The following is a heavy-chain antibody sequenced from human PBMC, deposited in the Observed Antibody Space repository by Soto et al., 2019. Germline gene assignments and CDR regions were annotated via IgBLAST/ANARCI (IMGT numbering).Heavy chain of an antibody. CDR1: GESIIRGSL. D-gene: IGHD3-9*01. CDR2: IYHIVNT. CDR3: ARYFRTGRSINESYIF. V-gene: IGHV4-4*02. Sequence: TLSLACAVYGESIIRGSLWSCVCQSPGKGLQWIGEIYHIVNTRNNPSLKSLVTMSVDKSNKQFSLNLMSVTAADTATYYCARYFRTGRSINESYIFWGRPILISVSS. J-gene: IGHJ2*01.